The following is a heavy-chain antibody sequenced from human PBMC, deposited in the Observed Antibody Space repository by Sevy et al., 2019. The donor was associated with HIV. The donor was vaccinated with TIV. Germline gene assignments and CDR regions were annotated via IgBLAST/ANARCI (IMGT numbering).Heavy chain of an antibody. V-gene: IGHV3-15*01. D-gene: IGHD6-13*01. Sequence: GGSLRLSRAASGFTFSNAWMSWVRQAPGKGLEWVGRIKGKIYDGTIDYAVPVKGRFSISRDDSKNTLYLQMNSLKTEDTAVYYCTTASWSQEDYYNYWGQGTLVTVSS. J-gene: IGHJ4*02. CDR1: GFTFSNAW. CDR3: TTASWSQEDYYNY. CDR2: IKGKIYDGTI.